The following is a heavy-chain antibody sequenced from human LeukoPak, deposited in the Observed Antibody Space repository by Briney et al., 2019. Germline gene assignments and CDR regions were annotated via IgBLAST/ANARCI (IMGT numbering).Heavy chain of an antibody. CDR2: IKQDGSET. Sequence: PGGSLRLSCAASGFTFSSYWMSWVRQAPGKGLEWVANIKQDGSETYYVDSVKGRFTISRDNAQNSLYLQMNSLRAEDTAVYYCARRLFGVFRAYYFDYWGQGTLVTVSS. D-gene: IGHD3-3*01. CDR1: GFTFSSYW. V-gene: IGHV3-7*01. CDR3: ARRLFGVFRAYYFDY. J-gene: IGHJ4*02.